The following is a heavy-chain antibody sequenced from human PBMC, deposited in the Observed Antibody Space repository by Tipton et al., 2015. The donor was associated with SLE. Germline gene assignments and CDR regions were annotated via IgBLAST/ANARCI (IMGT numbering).Heavy chain of an antibody. J-gene: IGHJ5*02. CDR1: GDSISSSTYY. CDR2: IYYTGST. Sequence: TLSLTCIVSGDSISSSTYYWGWIRQPPGKGLEWIGHIYYTGSTSYNPSLKSRVTISVDTSKNQFSLKLSSVTAADTALYFCAREYVVTATLGTRGFDPWGQGTLVTVSS. V-gene: IGHV4-39*07. CDR3: AREYVVTATLGTRGFDP. D-gene: IGHD2-15*01.